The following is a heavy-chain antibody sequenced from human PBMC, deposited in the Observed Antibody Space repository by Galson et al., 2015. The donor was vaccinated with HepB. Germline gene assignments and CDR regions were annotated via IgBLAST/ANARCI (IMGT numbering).Heavy chain of an antibody. Sequence: SLRLSCAASGFAFSRYTLHWVRQAPGKGLEWVALIAYDGNIKYYADSVKGRFTISRDNSNNMLYLHMNSLRAEDTAIYFCARVISDHYFDYWGQGSLVTVAS. CDR3: ARVISDHYFDY. D-gene: IGHD2/OR15-2a*01. J-gene: IGHJ4*02. V-gene: IGHV3-30*04. CDR1: GFAFSRYT. CDR2: IAYDGNIK.